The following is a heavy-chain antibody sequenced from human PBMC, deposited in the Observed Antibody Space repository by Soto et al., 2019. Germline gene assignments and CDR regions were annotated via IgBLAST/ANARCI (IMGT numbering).Heavy chain of an antibody. CDR1: GYTFMSYP. CDR3: AREGVAPYYYYGMDV. D-gene: IGHD5-12*01. V-gene: IGHV1-3*01. Sequence: GASVKVSCKASGYTFMSYPLHWVRQAPGQRPEWMGWINAGDDITQFSQKFQGRLTFTRDTSASTGYMELRSLRSDDTAVYYCAREGVAPYYYYGMDVWGQGTPVTVSS. J-gene: IGHJ6*02. CDR2: INAGDDIT.